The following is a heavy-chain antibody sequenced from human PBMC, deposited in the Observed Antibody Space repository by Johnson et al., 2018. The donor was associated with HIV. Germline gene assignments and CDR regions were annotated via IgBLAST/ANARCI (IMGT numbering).Heavy chain of an antibody. D-gene: IGHD1-26*01. Sequence: QVQLVESGGGVVQPGRSLRLSCAASGFTFSSYAMHWVRQAPGKGLEWVAVISYDGSNKYYADSVKGRFTISRDNAKNSLYLQMNTLRAEDTAVYYCAKDAGWSIVGATDGRDAFDIWGQGTMVTVSS. CDR3: AKDAGWSIVGATDGRDAFDI. V-gene: IGHV3-30*04. J-gene: IGHJ3*02. CDR1: GFTFSSYA. CDR2: ISYDGSNK.